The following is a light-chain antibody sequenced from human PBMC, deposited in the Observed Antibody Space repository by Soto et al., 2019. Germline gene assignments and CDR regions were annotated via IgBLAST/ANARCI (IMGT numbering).Light chain of an antibody. Sequence: DIVLTQSPLSSPVTLGQPASISCRSSQSLVNSDGNTYLSWLQQRPGQRPRLLIYKISNRFSGAPKIFSGRGEGTDFTLKKRRVEPEDVGFFNCIQATQFPNIFGQGTKLEIK. CDR2: KIS. CDR1: QSLVNSDGNTY. J-gene: IGKJ2*01. CDR3: IQATQFPNI. V-gene: IGKV2-24*01.